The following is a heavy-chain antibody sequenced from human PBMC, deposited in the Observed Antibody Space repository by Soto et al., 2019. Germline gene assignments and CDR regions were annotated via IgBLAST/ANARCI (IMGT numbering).Heavy chain of an antibody. J-gene: IGHJ4*02. CDR3: ARDNIAAAAELFDY. Sequence: PGGSLRLSCAASGFTFSSYAMSWVRQAPGKGLEWVAVIRYGGGSKYYADSVKGRFTISRDNSKNTLYLQMNSLRAEDTAVYYCARDNIAAAAELFDYWGQGTLVTVSS. CDR2: IRYGGGSK. D-gene: IGHD6-13*01. V-gene: IGHV3-30-3*01. CDR1: GFTFSSYA.